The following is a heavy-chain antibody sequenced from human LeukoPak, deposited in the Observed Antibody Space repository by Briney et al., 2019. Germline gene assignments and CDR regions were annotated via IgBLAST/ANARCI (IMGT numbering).Heavy chain of an antibody. CDR2: ISAYNGNT. CDR1: GYTFTSYG. Sequence: ASVKVSCKASGYTFTSYGISWVRQAPGQGLEWMGWISAYNGNTNYAQKLQGRVTMTTDTSTTTAYMELRSLRSDDTAGYYCARDRYVHMVRGVIKLDYWGQGTLVTVSS. CDR3: ARDRYVHMVRGVIKLDY. J-gene: IGHJ4*02. D-gene: IGHD3-10*01. V-gene: IGHV1-18*01.